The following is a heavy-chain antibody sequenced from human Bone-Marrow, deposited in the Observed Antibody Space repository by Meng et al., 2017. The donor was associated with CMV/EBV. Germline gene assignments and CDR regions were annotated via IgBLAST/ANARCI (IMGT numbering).Heavy chain of an antibody. Sequence: GGSLRLSCAASGFTFSGYAMHWVRQAPGKGLEWVAVISYDGSNKYYADSVKGRFTISRDNSKNTLYLQMNSLRAEDTAVYYCARPVYYDFWSGYLYDDAFDIWGQGTMVTVSS. CDR1: GFTFSGYA. V-gene: IGHV3-30*04. CDR3: ARPVYYDFWSGYLYDDAFDI. CDR2: ISYDGSNK. J-gene: IGHJ3*02. D-gene: IGHD3-3*01.